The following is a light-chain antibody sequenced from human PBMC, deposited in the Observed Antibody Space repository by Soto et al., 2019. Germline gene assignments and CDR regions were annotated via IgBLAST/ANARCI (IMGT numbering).Light chain of an antibody. CDR2: GAP. CDR1: QSVISTY. CDR3: QQYDDWLRLT. J-gene: IGKJ4*01. Sequence: RCPGKLSLSPRERASLSCRASQSVISTYLAWYQQKPGQAPRLLIFGAPYRATGIPARFSGSGSGTEFHLTISSLQSEDFAVYFCQQYDDWLRLTFGGGTKVAI. V-gene: IGKV3D-15*01.